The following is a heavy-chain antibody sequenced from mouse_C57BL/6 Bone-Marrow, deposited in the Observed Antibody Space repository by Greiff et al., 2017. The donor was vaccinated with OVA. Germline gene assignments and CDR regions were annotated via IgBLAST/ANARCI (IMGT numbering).Heavy chain of an antibody. Sequence: EVKLVESGGGLVKPGGSLKLSCAASGFTFSSYAMSWVRQTPVKRLEWVATISDGGSYTYYPDNVKGRFTISRDNAKNNLYLQMSHLKSEDTAMYYCARGGWYWYFDVWGTGTTVTVSS. CDR2: ISDGGSYT. CDR3: ARGGWYWYFDV. J-gene: IGHJ1*03. V-gene: IGHV5-4*03. D-gene: IGHD1-1*02. CDR1: GFTFSSYA.